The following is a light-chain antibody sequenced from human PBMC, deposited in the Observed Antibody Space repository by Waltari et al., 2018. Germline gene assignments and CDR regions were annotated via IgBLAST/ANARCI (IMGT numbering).Light chain of an antibody. CDR1: SSDIVGYNY. Sequence: QSALTQPPSASGSPVQSVTISCTGTSSDIVGYNYISWYQQHPGKAPTLLIYDVSKRPPGVPDRFSGAKSGNTASLTVSGLQAEDEAVYYCDSYGGSNNLIFGGGTKLTVL. CDR3: DSYGGSNNLI. V-gene: IGLV2-8*01. CDR2: DVS. J-gene: IGLJ2*01.